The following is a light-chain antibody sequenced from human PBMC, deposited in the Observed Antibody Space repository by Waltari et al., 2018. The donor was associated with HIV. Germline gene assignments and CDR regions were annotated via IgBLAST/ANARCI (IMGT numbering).Light chain of an antibody. CDR2: EAA. CDR1: QSISAN. CDR3: QQYDSGPRGIT. V-gene: IGKV3-15*01. Sequence: EIVMTQSPPTLSVSPGQRVTLSCRASQSISANVAWYQQRPGQAPRLLIYEAATRPTGIPARFSGSGSGTEFTLTMTNLQSEDFATYFCQQYDSGPRGITFGQGTMLEI. J-gene: IGKJ2*01.